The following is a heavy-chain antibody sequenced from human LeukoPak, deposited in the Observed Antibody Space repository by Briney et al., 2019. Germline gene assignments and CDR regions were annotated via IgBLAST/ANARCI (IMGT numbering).Heavy chain of an antibody. V-gene: IGHV4-59*01. CDR1: GGSISSYY. CDR3: ARVRPTDNYDYVWDSSMYYFDY. CDR2: IYYSGST. D-gene: IGHD3-16*01. Sequence: SETLSLTCTVSGGSISSYYWSWIRQPPGKGLEWIGYIYYSGSTNYNPSLKSRVTISVDMSKNQFSLKLSSVTAADTAVYYFARVRPTDNYDYVWDSSMYYFDYWGQGTLVTVSS. J-gene: IGHJ4*02.